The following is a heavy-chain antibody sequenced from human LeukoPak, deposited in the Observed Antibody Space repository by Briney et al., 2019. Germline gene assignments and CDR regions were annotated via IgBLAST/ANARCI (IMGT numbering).Heavy chain of an antibody. CDR1: GDSVSRNGGA. CDR3: AMGDIPLET. V-gene: IGHV6-1*01. CDR2: TYYRSKWYN. D-gene: IGHD2-2*02. Sequence: SQTLSLTCAISGDSVSRNGGAWNWIRQSPSRGLEWLGRTYYRSKWYNNYAVSVKSRITINPDTSKNQFSLQLNSVTPEDTAVYYCAMGDIPLETWGQGILVTVSS. J-gene: IGHJ4*02.